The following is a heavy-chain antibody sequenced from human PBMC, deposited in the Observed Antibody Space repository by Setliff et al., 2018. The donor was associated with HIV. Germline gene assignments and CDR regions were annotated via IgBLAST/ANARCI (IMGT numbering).Heavy chain of an antibody. J-gene: IGHJ5*02. CDR1: GGSFSGYY. CDR2: INHRGDT. D-gene: IGHD6-19*01. CDR3: ARHWRGSGWSNWFDP. Sequence: SETLSLTCAVYGGSFSGYYWTWIRQPPGKGLEWIGDINHRGDTKYNPSLRSRVIISVDKSKNQFSLKLISLTAADTAVYYCARHWRGSGWSNWFDPWGQGTLVTVSS. V-gene: IGHV4-34*01.